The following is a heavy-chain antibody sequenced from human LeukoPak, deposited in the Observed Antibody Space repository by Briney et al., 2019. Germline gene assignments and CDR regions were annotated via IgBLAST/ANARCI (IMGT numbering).Heavy chain of an antibody. D-gene: IGHD3-10*01. V-gene: IGHV1-2*02. J-gene: IGHJ4*02. Sequence: ASVKISCKASGYTFTGYYMHWVRQAPGQGLEWMGWINPNSGGTNYAQKFQGRVTTTRDTSISTAYMELSRLRSDDTAAYYCAREWLMVRGVRRPYFDYWGQGTLVTVSS. CDR1: GYTFTGYY. CDR2: INPNSGGT. CDR3: AREWLMVRGVRRPYFDY.